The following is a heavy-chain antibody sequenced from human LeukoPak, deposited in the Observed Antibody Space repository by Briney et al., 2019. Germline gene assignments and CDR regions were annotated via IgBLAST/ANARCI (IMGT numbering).Heavy chain of an antibody. CDR1: GGSFSGYY. CDR2: INHSGST. J-gene: IGHJ6*03. V-gene: IGHV4-34*01. Sequence: SETLSLTCAVYGGSFSGYYWSWIRQPPGRGLEWIGEINHSGSTNYNPSLKSRVTISVDTSKNQFSLKLSSVTAADTAVYYCARGRVRAAAGLKYYYYYMDVWGKGTTVTVSS. CDR3: ARGRVRAAAGLKYYYYYMDV. D-gene: IGHD6-13*01.